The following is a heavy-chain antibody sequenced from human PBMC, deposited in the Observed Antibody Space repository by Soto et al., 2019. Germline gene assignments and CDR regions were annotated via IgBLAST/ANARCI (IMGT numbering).Heavy chain of an antibody. CDR2: IGGTIKTI. CDR1: GFNFNIYS. V-gene: IGHV3-48*04. CDR3: AAWPRNAFDI. J-gene: IGHJ3*02. D-gene: IGHD5-12*01. Sequence: EVQLVESGGGLVQPGGSLRLSCAASGFNFNIYSLNWVRQAPGKGLEWISYIGGTIKTIYYADSVQGRFTISRDNAKKSLYLQMNSLRVEDTAVYYCAAWPRNAFDIWGQGTMVNVSS.